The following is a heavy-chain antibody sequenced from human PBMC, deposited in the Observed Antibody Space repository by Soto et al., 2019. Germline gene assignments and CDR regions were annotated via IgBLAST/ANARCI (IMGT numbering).Heavy chain of an antibody. CDR1: GFNFSNYG. J-gene: IGHJ6*02. D-gene: IGHD6-19*01. CDR2: ISGSGDRT. CDR3: AAGIAVTRNWYYGMDV. Sequence: GGSLRLSCVGSGFNFSNYGRNWVRQAPGKGLAWVSTISGSGDRTYYADSVQGRFTVSRDNSKNTLFLEMDSLGADDTAVYYCAAGIAVTRNWYYGMDVWGQGTTVTVS. V-gene: IGHV3-23*01.